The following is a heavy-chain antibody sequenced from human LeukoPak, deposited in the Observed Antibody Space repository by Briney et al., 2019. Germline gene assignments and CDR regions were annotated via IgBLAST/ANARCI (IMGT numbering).Heavy chain of an antibody. V-gene: IGHV4-59*01. CDR1: GGSTSSYY. D-gene: IGHD5-18*01. Sequence: SETLSLTCTVSGGSTSSYYWSWIRQPPGKGLEWIGYIYYSGSTNYNPSLKSRVTISVDTSKNQSSLKLSSVTAADTAVYYCAVGESYGTGYWGQGTLVTVSS. CDR3: AVGESYGTGY. CDR2: IYYSGST. J-gene: IGHJ4*02.